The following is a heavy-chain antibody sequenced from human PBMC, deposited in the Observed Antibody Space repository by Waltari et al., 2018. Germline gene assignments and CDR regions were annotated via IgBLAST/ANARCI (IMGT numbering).Heavy chain of an antibody. CDR1: GFSFRSYS. CDR2: RSSTSSYI. V-gene: IGHV3-21*02. D-gene: IGHD1-26*01. J-gene: IGHJ4*02. Sequence: EVQLVESGGGLVKPGGSLRLSCAASGFSFRSYSMGWVRQAPGKGLPWVSTRSSTSSYIYDTDSLRGRFAISRDNARDSLYLQMNSLRAEDTAVYYCARDPGSGRYFDYWGQGTLVTVSS. CDR3: ARDPGSGRYFDY.